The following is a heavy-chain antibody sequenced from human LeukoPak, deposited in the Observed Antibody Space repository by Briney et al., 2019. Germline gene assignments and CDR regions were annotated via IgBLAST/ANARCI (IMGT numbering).Heavy chain of an antibody. J-gene: IGHJ6*03. CDR1: GFTFSDYY. V-gene: IGHV3-11*04. CDR3: ARRARGYYYYMDV. D-gene: IGHD3-10*01. CDR2: ISSSGSTI. Sequence: GGSLRLSCAASGFTFSDYYMSWIRQAPGKGLEWVSYISSSGSTIYYADSVKGRLTISRDNAKNSLYLQMNSLRAEDTAVYYCARRARGYYYYMDVWGKGTTVTVSS.